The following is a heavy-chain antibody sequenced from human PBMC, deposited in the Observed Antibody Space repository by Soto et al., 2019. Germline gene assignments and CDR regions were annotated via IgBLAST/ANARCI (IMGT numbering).Heavy chain of an antibody. CDR2: MTGDRRTT. J-gene: IGHJ4*02. CDR1: GFTFGDYW. CDR3: AMDEVDY. V-gene: IGHV3-74*03. Sequence: PGGSLRLFCAASGFTFGDYWMHWVRQSPGKGPEGVSRMTGDRRTTQYADSVKGRFTASRDNAKSTLYLQMNSLRAEDTAVYYCAMDEVDYWGQGTLVTVSS.